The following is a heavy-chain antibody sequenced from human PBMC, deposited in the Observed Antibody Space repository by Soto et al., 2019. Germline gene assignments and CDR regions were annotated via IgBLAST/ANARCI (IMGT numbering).Heavy chain of an antibody. Sequence: PGGSLRLSCAASGFAFSSYAMHWVRQAPGKGLEWVAVISYDGSNKYYADSVKGRFTISRDNSKNTLYLQMNSLRAEDTAVYYCARAPGSYYLYYFDYWGQGTLVTVSS. J-gene: IGHJ4*02. CDR1: GFAFSSYA. D-gene: IGHD1-26*01. CDR2: ISYDGSNK. CDR3: ARAPGSYYLYYFDY. V-gene: IGHV3-30-3*01.